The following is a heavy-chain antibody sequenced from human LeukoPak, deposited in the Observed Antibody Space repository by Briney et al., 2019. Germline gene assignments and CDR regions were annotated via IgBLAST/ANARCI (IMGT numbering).Heavy chain of an antibody. CDR1: GFTFSSYA. J-gene: IGHJ5*02. CDR2: INHSGST. V-gene: IGHV4-34*08. Sequence: SGGSLRLSCAASGFTFSSYAMSWVRQPPGKGLEWIGEINHSGSTNYNPSLKSRVTISVDTSKNQFSLKLSSVTAADTAVYYCGDFEGWFDPWGQGTLVTVSS. CDR3: GDFEGWFDP. D-gene: IGHD3-9*01.